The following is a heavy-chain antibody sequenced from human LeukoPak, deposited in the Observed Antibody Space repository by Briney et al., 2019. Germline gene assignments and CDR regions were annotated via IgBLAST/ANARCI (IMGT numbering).Heavy chain of an antibody. CDR1: GFTFSGYW. V-gene: IGHV3-7*01. CDR3: ARDGASIAAD. D-gene: IGHD6-13*01. Sequence: PGGSLRLSCAASGFTFSGYWMSWVRQAPGKGLEWVANTKQDGSEKYYVDSVKGRFTISRDNAKNTLYLQMNSLKAEDTAVYYCARDGASIAADWGQGTLVTVSS. J-gene: IGHJ4*02. CDR2: TKQDGSEK.